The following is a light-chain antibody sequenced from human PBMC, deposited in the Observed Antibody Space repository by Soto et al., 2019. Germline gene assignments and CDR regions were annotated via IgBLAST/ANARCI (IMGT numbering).Light chain of an antibody. Sequence: PSQLSTWLGASVTITCRASQTISSWLAWFQQKPGKAPKLLIYDASSLQRGVPSRFIGSGSETEFTLTISSLQSEDSAVYFCQQDNRRPQTFGQGTK. V-gene: IGKV1-5*01. CDR2: DAS. CDR1: QTISSW. CDR3: QQDNRRPQT. J-gene: IGKJ2*01.